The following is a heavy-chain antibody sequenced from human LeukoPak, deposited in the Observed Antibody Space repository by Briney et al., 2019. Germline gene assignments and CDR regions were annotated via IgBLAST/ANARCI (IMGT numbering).Heavy chain of an antibody. V-gene: IGHV4-30-4*01. J-gene: IGHJ4*02. Sequence: PSQTLSLTCTVSGGSISSGDYYWSWIRQPPGKGLEWIGYIYYSGSTYYNPSLKSRVTISVDTSKNQFSLKLSSVTAADTAVYYCAREASMVRGVIDCWGQGTLSPSPQ. CDR1: GGSISSGDYY. CDR2: IYYSGST. CDR3: AREASMVRGVIDC. D-gene: IGHD3-10*01.